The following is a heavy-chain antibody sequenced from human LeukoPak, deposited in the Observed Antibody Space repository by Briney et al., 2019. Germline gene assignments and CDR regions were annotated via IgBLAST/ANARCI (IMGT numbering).Heavy chain of an antibody. CDR1: GFTFSNYG. CDR3: AKSKLDYYYYMDV. V-gene: IGHV3-30*02. Sequence: PGGSLRLSCAASGFTFSNYGMHWVRQAPGKGLEWVAFIRYDGSNKNYADSVKGRFTISRDNSKNTLYLQVNSLRAEDTAVYYCAKSKLDYYYYMDVWGKGTTVTVSS. D-gene: IGHD1-26*01. J-gene: IGHJ6*03. CDR2: IRYDGSNK.